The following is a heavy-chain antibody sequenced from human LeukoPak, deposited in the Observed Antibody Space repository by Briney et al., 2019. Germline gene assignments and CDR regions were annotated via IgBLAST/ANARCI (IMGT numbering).Heavy chain of an antibody. CDR2: INSDGSST. J-gene: IGHJ6*02. D-gene: IGHD3-3*01. CDR3: ARATTITIFGVVRHYGMDV. V-gene: IGHV3-74*01. CDR1: GFTFRSYW. Sequence: GGSLRLSCVGSGFTFRSYWMHWVRQAPGKGLVWVSRINSDGSSTSYADSVKGRFTISRDNAKNTLYLQMNSLRAEDTAVYYCARATTITIFGVVRHYGMDVWGQGTTVTVSS.